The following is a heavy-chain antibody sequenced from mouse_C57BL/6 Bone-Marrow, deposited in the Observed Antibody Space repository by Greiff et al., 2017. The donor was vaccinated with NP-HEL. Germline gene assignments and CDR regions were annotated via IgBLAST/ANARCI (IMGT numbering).Heavy chain of an antibody. J-gene: IGHJ3*01. CDR1: GYTFTDYN. CDR3: ARKLYYGGSSSFAY. Sequence: VQLQQSGPELVKPGASVKIPCKASGYTFTDYNMDWVKQSHGQSLEWIGDIIPNNGGTIYNEKFKGKATLTVDKSSSTAYMELRSLTSEDTAVYYCARKLYYGGSSSFAYWGQGTLVTVSA. CDR2: IIPNNGGT. V-gene: IGHV1-18*01. D-gene: IGHD1-1*01.